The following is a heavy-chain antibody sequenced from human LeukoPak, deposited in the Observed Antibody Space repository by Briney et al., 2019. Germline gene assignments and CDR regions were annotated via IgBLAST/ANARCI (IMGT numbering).Heavy chain of an antibody. V-gene: IGHV4-4*07. Sequence: SETLSLXCTVSGDSISNYYWSWIRQTAGKGLEWIGRIYASGSTHYNPSLKSRVTMSVDTSKNQFSLILSSVTAADTAVYYCARYTNGYYFVWGQGTLVTVSS. CDR3: ARYTNGYYFV. CDR1: GDSISNYY. CDR2: IYASGST. J-gene: IGHJ4*02. D-gene: IGHD3-3*01.